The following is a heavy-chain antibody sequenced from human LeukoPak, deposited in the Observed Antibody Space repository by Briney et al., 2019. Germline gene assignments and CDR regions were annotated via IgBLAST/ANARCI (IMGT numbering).Heavy chain of an antibody. V-gene: IGHV3-21*04. CDR3: AKDGVNWGSYFDH. CDR1: GFTFSSYS. D-gene: IGHD7-27*01. J-gene: IGHJ4*02. CDR2: ISSSSSYI. Sequence: PGGSLRLSCAASGFTFSSYSMNWVRQAPGKGLEWVSSISSSSSYIYYADSVKGRFTISRDNFKNTLYLQMNSLRAEGTAVYYCAKDGVNWGSYFDHWGQGTLVTVSS.